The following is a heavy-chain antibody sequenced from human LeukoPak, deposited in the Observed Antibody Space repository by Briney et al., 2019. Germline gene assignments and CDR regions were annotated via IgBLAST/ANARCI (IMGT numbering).Heavy chain of an antibody. CDR2: ISYDGSNK. D-gene: IGHD4-23*01. CDR3: ASPTPYGGFDY. V-gene: IGHV3-30-3*01. J-gene: IGHJ4*02. CDR1: GFTISSYA. Sequence: PGRSLRLSCAASGFTISSYAMHWVRQAPGKGLEWVAVISYDGSNKYYADSVKGRFTISRDNSKNTLYLQMNSLRAEDTAVYYCASPTPYGGFDYWGQGTLVTVSS.